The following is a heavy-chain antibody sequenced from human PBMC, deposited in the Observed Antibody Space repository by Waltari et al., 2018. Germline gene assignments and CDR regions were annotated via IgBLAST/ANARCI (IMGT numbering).Heavy chain of an antibody. Sequence: EVQLVESGGGLVQPGGSLRLPCAGAGFAVSSCWMSRFRQVPGKGVEVVANIKQDGSEKYYVDSVKGRFTISRDNAKNSLYLQMNSLRAEDTAVYYCANGEGAHSSFDYWGQGTLVTVSS. CDR3: ANGEGAHSSFDY. D-gene: IGHD1-26*01. J-gene: IGHJ4*02. CDR2: IKQDGSEK. CDR1: GFAVSSCW. V-gene: IGHV3-7*01.